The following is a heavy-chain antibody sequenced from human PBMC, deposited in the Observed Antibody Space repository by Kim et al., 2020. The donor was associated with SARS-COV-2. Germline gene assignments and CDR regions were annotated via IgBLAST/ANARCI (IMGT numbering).Heavy chain of an antibody. D-gene: IGHD3-10*01. Sequence: FTISRDNSKNTLYLQMNSLRAEDTAVYYCAKDNFEVQGFGESLGYYGMDVWGQGTTVTVSS. V-gene: IGHV3-30*02. J-gene: IGHJ6*02. CDR3: AKDNFEVQGFGESLGYYGMDV.